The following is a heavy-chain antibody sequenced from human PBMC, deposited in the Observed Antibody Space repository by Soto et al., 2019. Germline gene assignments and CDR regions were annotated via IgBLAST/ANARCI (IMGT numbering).Heavy chain of an antibody. D-gene: IGHD4-17*01. CDR3: ARSEGAYGDYLNWFDP. J-gene: IGHJ5*02. CDR1: GFSLSTSGVG. CDR2: IYWDDDK. V-gene: IGHV2-5*02. Sequence: QITLKESGPTLVKPTQTLTLTCTFSGFSLSTSGVGVGWIRQPPGKALEWLALIYWDDDKRYSPSLKSRLTNPKDTSKNQVVLTMPNMDPVDTATYYCARSEGAYGDYLNWFDPWGQGTLVTVSS.